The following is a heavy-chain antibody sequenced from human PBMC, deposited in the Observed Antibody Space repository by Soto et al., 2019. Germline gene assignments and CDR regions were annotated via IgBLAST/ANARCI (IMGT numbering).Heavy chain of an antibody. V-gene: IGHV4-31*03. D-gene: IGHD6-13*01. CDR1: DGSIRIGGYY. CDR3: ARRIAIAGLFDL. CDR2: ISYGGTT. J-gene: IGHJ4*02. Sequence: SEALAVTCTFSDGSIRIGGYYWSWIRQHPGKGLEWIGYISYGGTTYYNPSLESRVTISADTSKNQFSLKLISVTAADTAVYYCARRIAIAGLFDLWGQGTLVTVSS.